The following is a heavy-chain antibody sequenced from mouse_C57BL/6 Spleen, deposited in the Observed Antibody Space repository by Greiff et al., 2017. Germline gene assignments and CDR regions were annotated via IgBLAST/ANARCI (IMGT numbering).Heavy chain of an antibody. CDR3: AREGTYYSNYDRYFDV. Sequence: VQLQQSGAELVKPGASVKISCKASGYAFSSYWMNWVKQRPGKGLEWIGQIYPGDGDTNYNGKFKGKATLTADKSSSTAYMQRSSLTSEDSAVYCCAREGTYYSNYDRYFDVWGTGTTVTVSS. J-gene: IGHJ1*03. CDR1: GYAFSSYW. V-gene: IGHV1-80*01. CDR2: IYPGDGDT. D-gene: IGHD2-5*01.